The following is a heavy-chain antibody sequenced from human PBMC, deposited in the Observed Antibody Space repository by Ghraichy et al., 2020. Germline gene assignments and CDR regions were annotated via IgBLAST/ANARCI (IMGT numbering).Heavy chain of an antibody. Sequence: GGSLRLSCAASGITFTNAWMTWVRQVPGKGLEWLGRIKSKTEGGTTDYAAFVKGRFTISRDDSENTLFLQMNSLKTEDTAEYYCAAPDTSNDDIWGNYRHDYWGQGTLVIVSS. CDR2: IKSKTEGGTT. V-gene: IGHV3-15*05. CDR3: AAPDTSNDDIWGNYRHDY. CDR1: GITFTNAW. J-gene: IGHJ4*02. D-gene: IGHD3-16*02.